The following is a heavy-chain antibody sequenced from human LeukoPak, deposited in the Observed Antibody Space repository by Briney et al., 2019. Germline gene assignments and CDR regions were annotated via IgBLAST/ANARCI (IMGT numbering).Heavy chain of an antibody. V-gene: IGHV3-11*01. CDR3: ARGHDYGDYYYYYYMDV. J-gene: IGHJ6*03. Sequence: PGGSLRLSCAASGFTFSDYYMSWIRQAPGKGLEWVSYISSSGSTIYYADSVKGRFTISRDNSKNTLYLQMNSLRAEDTAVYYCARGHDYGDYYYYYYMDVWGKGTTVTVSS. CDR2: ISSSGSTI. D-gene: IGHD4-17*01. CDR1: GFTFSDYY.